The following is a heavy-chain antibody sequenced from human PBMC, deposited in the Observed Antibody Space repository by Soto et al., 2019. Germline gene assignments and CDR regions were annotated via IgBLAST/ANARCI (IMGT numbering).Heavy chain of an antibody. CDR2: IYYSGST. CDR1: GGSISSGGYY. D-gene: IGHD2-2*01. Sequence: QVQLQESGPGLVKPSQTLSLTCTVSGGSISSGGYYWSWIRQHPGKGLEWIGYIYYSGSTYYNPSLKCRVTISVDTSKTQSSLKLSSVTAADTAVYYCARGRTSSPTPGDYWGQGTLVTVSS. V-gene: IGHV4-31*03. J-gene: IGHJ4*02. CDR3: ARGRTSSPTPGDY.